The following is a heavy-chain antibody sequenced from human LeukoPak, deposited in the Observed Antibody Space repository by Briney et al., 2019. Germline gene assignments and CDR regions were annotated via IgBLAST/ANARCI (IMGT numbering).Heavy chain of an antibody. CDR3: ARDYGSGRYYYYYYMDV. D-gene: IGHD3-10*01. J-gene: IGHJ6*03. Sequence: GGSLRLSCAASGFTFSSYSMNRVRQAPGKGLEWVSSISSSSSYIYYADSVKGRFTISRDNAKNSLYLQMNSLRAEDTAVYYCARDYGSGRYYYYYYMDVWGKGTTVTVSS. CDR2: ISSSSSYI. CDR1: GFTFSSYS. V-gene: IGHV3-21*01.